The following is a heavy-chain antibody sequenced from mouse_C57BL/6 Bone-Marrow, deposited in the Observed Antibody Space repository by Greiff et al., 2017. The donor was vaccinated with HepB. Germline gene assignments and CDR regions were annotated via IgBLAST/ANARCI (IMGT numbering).Heavy chain of an antibody. Sequence: EVQRVESGAELVRPGASVKLSCTASGFNIKDDYMHWVKQRPEQGLEWIGWIDPENGDTEYASKFQGKATITADTSSNTAYLQLSSLTSEDTAVYYCTTPYYEGFAYWGQGTLVTVSA. CDR2: IDPENGDT. D-gene: IGHD1-1*01. V-gene: IGHV14-4*01. J-gene: IGHJ3*01. CDR3: TTPYYEGFAY. CDR1: GFNIKDDY.